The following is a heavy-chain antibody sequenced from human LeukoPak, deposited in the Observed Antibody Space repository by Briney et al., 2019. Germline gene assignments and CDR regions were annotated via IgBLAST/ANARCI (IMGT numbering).Heavy chain of an antibody. Sequence: GGSLRLSCAASGFTVSSNYMSWVRQAPGKGLEWVSVIYSGGSTYYADSVKGRFTISRDNSKNTLYLQMNSLRAEDTAVYYCARGDTIGGYYFDYWGQGTLVTVSS. CDR2: IYSGGST. J-gene: IGHJ4*02. CDR3: ARGDTIGGYYFDY. D-gene: IGHD1-26*01. CDR1: GFTVSSNY. V-gene: IGHV3-53*01.